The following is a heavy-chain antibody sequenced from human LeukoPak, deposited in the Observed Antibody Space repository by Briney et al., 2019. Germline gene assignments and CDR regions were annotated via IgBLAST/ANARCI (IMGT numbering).Heavy chain of an antibody. CDR1: GFTFSSYW. V-gene: IGHV3-7*01. Sequence: PGGSLRLSCAASGFTFSSYWMSWVRQAPGKGLEWVANIKQDGSEKYYVDSVKGRFTISRDNAKNSLCLQMNSLRAEDTAVYYCASSGWYLFYYYYGMGVWGQGTTVTVSS. CDR2: IKQDGSEK. J-gene: IGHJ6*02. CDR3: ASSGWYLFYYYYGMGV. D-gene: IGHD6-19*01.